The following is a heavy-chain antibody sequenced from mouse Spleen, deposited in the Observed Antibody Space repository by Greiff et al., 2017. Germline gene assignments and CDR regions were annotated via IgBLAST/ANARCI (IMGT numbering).Heavy chain of an antibody. J-gene: IGHJ2*01. V-gene: IGHV1-15*01. CDR2: IDPETGGT. D-gene: IGHD3-2*02. CDR1: GYTFTDYE. CDR3: TRSGY. Sequence: VQLQQSGAELVRPGASVTLSCKASGYTFTDYEMHWVKQTPVHGLEWIGAIDPETGGTAYNQKFKGKATLTADKSSSTAYMELRSLTSEDSAVYYCTRSGYWGQGTTLTVSS.